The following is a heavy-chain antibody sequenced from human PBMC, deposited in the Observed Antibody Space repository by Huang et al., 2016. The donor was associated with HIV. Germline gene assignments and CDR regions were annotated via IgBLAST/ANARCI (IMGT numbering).Heavy chain of an antibody. V-gene: IGHV1-46*01. Sequence: QVQLVQSGAEVKKPGASVRVSCKASGYTFTNYWLHWVRQAPGPWLEWMGMINPSAGNAANAQTFRGRVTTTRDTSTSIVYMELTRLTSEDTAVYYCARGSSSWYEGDHWGQGTLVTVSS. D-gene: IGHD6-13*01. CDR2: INPSAGNA. CDR1: GYTFTNYW. J-gene: IGHJ4*02. CDR3: ARGSSSWYEGDH.